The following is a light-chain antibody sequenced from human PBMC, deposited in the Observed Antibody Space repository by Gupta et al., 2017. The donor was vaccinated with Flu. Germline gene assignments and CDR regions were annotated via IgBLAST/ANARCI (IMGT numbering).Light chain of an antibody. CDR1: SSNIGSDS. CDR3: AAWDDSLNGVI. CDR2: GNN. V-gene: IGLV1-44*01. Sequence: VTISCSGSSSNIGSDSVNWYQHLPGSAPKLLIYGNNQRPSGVPDRFSGSKSGTSASLAVSGLQSEDEADYYCAAWDDSLNGVIFGGGTKLTVL. J-gene: IGLJ2*01.